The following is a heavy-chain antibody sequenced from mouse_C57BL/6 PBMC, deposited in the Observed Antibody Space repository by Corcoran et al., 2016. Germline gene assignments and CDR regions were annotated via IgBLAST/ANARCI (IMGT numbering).Heavy chain of an antibody. Sequence: QVQLQQSGPELVKHGASVKITCKASGYTFTDNYINWVKQRPGQGLEWIGWIIPGSGSTYYNEKFTGKATLTLDKSSSTAYMLLSSLTSEDSAVYCCARNPYYYCSSPYWYFDVWGTGTTVIVSS. CDR1: GYTFTDNY. CDR2: IIPGSGST. CDR3: ARNPYYYCSSPYWYFDV. D-gene: IGHD1-1*01. J-gene: IGHJ1*03. V-gene: IGHV1-75*01.